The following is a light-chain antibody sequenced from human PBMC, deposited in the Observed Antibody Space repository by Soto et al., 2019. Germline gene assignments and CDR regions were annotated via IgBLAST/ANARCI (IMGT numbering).Light chain of an antibody. CDR3: QQYNSYSGT. CDR1: QSISAW. V-gene: IGKV1-5*01. Sequence: DIQMTQSPSTLSSPFGDRVTITCRASQSISAWLAWYQQKPGEAPTLLIYDASSLESGVPSRFSGSGSGTEFTLTISSLKHDDFATYYCQQYNSYSGTFGQGTKVDIK. J-gene: IGKJ1*01. CDR2: DAS.